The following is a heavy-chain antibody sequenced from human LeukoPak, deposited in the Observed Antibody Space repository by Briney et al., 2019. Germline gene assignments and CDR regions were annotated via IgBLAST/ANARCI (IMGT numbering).Heavy chain of an antibody. CDR1: GYTFTSYD. J-gene: IGHJ3*02. CDR3: ARATDYVSAFDI. CDR2: MNPNSGNT. V-gene: IGHV1-8*02. D-gene: IGHD3-16*01. Sequence: ASVKVSCKASGYTFTSYDFNWVRQATGQGLEWMGWMNPNSGNTGYAQKFQGRVTMTRDMSTSTVYMELSSLRSEDTAVYYCARATDYVSAFDIWGQGTMVTVSS.